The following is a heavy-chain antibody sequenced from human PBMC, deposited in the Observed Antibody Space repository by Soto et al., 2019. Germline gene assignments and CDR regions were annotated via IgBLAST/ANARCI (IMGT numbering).Heavy chain of an antibody. CDR3: ARDVYTGYDSYYYYYMDV. D-gene: IGHD5-12*01. CDR2: IGRVSSHI. J-gene: IGHJ6*03. V-gene: IGHV3-21*01. Sequence: EVQLVEFGGGLVRPGGSLRVSCAASGFTFSSYSINWVRQAPGKGLEWVSSIGRVSSHIYYADSVKGRFTVSRNNAKNPLYLQMNNLRVDDTAVYYCARDVYTGYDSYYYYYMDVWGKGTTVTVSS. CDR1: GFTFSSYS.